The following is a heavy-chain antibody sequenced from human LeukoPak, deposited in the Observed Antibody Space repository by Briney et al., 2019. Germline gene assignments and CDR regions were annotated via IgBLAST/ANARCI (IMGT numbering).Heavy chain of an antibody. Sequence: PSQTLSLTCTVSGGSISNGGYYWSWIRQHPGKGLEWIGYIYYNGRINYNPSLKSRVTISVDTSRNQFSLKLSSVTAADTAVYYCARAEVGFPFDYWGQGTLVTVSS. V-gene: IGHV4-31*03. D-gene: IGHD1-14*01. CDR2: IYYNGRI. J-gene: IGHJ4*02. CDR1: GGSISNGGYY. CDR3: ARAEVGFPFDY.